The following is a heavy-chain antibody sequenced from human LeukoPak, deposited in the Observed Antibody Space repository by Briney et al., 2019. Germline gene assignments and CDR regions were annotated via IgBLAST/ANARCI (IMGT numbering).Heavy chain of an antibody. D-gene: IGHD2-2*01. CDR2: INHSGST. V-gene: IGHV4-34*01. CDR1: GGSFSGYY. J-gene: IGHJ4*02. Sequence: SETLSLTCAVYGGSFSGYYWSWIRQPPGKGLEWIGEINHSGSTNYNPSLKSRVTISVDTSKNQFSLKLSSVTAADTAVYYCARSGCSSTSCYAYWGQGTLVTVSS. CDR3: ARSGCSSTSCYAY.